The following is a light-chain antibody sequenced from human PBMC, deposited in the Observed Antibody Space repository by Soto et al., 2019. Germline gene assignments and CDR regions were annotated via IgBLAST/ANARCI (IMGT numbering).Light chain of an antibody. Sequence: DIQLTQSPSSLSASVGDRVTITCRANQSISSYLNGYQQKPRKDPKFLSYAASNLQSGVPSRFSGSGSGTDFTLTISSLQPEDFATYYCQQSYSTPISFGQGTRLEIK. CDR1: QSISSY. CDR3: QQSYSTPIS. CDR2: AAS. J-gene: IGKJ5*01. V-gene: IGKV1-39*01.